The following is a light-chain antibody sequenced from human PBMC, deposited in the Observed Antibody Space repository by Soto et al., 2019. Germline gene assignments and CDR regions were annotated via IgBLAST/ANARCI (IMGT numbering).Light chain of an antibody. CDR3: QQYGGSPPT. CDR2: GAS. V-gene: IGKV3-20*01. J-gene: IGKJ1*01. Sequence: EIVLTQSPGTLSLSPGERATLSCRASQSVSSNYLAWYQRKPGPAPRLLIYGASSRATDIPNRFSGSGSGTDFTLTITRLEPEDFAVYFCQQYGGSPPTFGQGTKVEIK. CDR1: QSVSSNY.